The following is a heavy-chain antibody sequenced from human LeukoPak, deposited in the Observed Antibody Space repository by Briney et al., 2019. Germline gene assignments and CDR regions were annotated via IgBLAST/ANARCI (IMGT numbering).Heavy chain of an antibody. J-gene: IGHJ4*02. CDR1: GLTFSGYW. Sequence: GGSLRLSCAASGLTFSGYWMSWVRQAPGKGLEWVSNIKQDGSDKYYVDSVKGRFTISRDNAKNSLYLQVNSLRVEDTAVYYCARDRAAGRPHFDYWGQGTLVTVSS. V-gene: IGHV3-7*01. CDR3: ARDRAAGRPHFDY. CDR2: IKQDGSDK. D-gene: IGHD6-13*01.